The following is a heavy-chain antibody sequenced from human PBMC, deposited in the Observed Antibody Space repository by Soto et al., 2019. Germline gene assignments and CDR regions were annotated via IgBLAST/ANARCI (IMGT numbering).Heavy chain of an antibody. D-gene: IGHD2-15*01. CDR2: ISYDGSNK. CDR1: GFTFSSYA. CDR3: ARDGDCSGGSCYSRGGYLDY. J-gene: IGHJ4*02. V-gene: IGHV3-30-3*01. Sequence: QVQLVESGGGVVQPGRSLRLSCAASGFTFSSYAMHWVRQAPGKGLEWVAVISYDGSNKYYADSVKGRFTISRDNSKNTLYLQMNSLRAEDTAVYYCARDGDCSGGSCYSRGGYLDYWGQGTLVTVSS.